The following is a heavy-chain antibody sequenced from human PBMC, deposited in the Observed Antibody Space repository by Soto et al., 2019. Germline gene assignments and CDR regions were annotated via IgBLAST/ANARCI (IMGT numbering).Heavy chain of an antibody. J-gene: IGHJ6*02. CDR1: GGTFSSYT. D-gene: IGHD3-10*01. V-gene: IGHV1-69*02. CDR2: IIPILGIA. Sequence: QVQLVQSGAAVKKPGSSVKVSCKASGGTFSSYTISWVRQAPGQGLEWMGRIIPILGIANYAQKFQGRVTITADKSTSTAYMELSSLRSEDTAVYYCARNAYMVRGVMDGMDVWGQGTTVTVSS. CDR3: ARNAYMVRGVMDGMDV.